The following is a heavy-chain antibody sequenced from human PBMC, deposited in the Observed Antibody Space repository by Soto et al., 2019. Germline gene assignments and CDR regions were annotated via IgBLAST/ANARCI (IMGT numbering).Heavy chain of an antibody. CDR2: INGGGGST. J-gene: IGHJ6*02. V-gene: IGHV3-23*01. D-gene: IGHD5-18*01. CDR1: GFTFNRYA. CDR3: VKDEVTGDSFLHPHFSGMDV. Sequence: PGGSLRLSCGASGFTFNRYAMNWVRRAPGKGLEWVSAINGGGGSTYYADSMKGRFTISRDNSKNTLYLQMKSLRADDSAVYYCVKDEVTGDSFLHPHFSGMDVWGPGTTVTVSS.